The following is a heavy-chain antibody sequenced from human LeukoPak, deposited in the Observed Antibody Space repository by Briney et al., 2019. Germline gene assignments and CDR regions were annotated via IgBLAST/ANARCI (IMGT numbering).Heavy chain of an antibody. CDR1: GVSTSSSADY. D-gene: IGHD3-10*01. CDR2: IYYSGST. J-gene: IGHJ5*02. Sequence: SETLSLTCTVSGVSTSSSADYWVWVRQPPGKGLEWIGSIYYSGSTQYNPSLQSRVIIYIDTSRNEFSLRLSSVTAADTDVYYCARSSGAKFDPWGQGTLVIVSS. V-gene: IGHV4-39*01. CDR3: ARSSGAKFDP.